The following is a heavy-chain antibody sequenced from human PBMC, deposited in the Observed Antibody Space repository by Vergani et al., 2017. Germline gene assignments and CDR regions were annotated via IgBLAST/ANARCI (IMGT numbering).Heavy chain of an antibody. CDR3: ARDQGSGTNRHHYGLDV. Sequence: VQLVESGGGVVQRGGSLRLSCATSGFTFGSYSVNWVRPAPGRGLEWVSSISSSGNYVYYAASVKGRFSISGDNAKNLLSLQMNSLRADDTAVYYCARDQGSGTNRHHYGLDVWGQGTTVTVSS. CDR2: ISSSGNYV. D-gene: IGHD3-10*01. CDR1: GFTFGSYS. J-gene: IGHJ6*02. V-gene: IGHV3-21*02.